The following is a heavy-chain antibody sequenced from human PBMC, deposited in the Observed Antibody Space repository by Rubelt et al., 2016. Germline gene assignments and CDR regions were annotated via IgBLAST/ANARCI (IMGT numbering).Heavy chain of an antibody. CDR1: GFTFSSCA. J-gene: IGHJ6*02. CDR2: VSSNGGST. V-gene: IGHV3-64*04. D-gene: IGHD3-10*01. CDR3: ARDPQYYGSGSSYYGMDV. Sequence: QLVESGGGLVQPGGSLRLSCSASGFTFSSCAMYWVRQAPGKGLEYVSGVSSNGGSTYYADSVKGRFTISRDNSKNTVHLQVNSLRAEDTALYYCARDPQYYGSGSSYYGMDVCGQGTTVTVSS.